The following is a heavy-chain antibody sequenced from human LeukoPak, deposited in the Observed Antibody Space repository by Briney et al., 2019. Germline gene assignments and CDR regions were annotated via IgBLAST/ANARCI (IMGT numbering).Heavy chain of an antibody. J-gene: IGHJ4*02. CDR2: ISSSSSYT. Sequence: PGGSLRLSCAASGFTFSSYSMNWVRQAPGKGLEWVSSISSSSSYTYYADSVKGRFTISRDNAKNSLYLQMNSLRAEDTAVYYCASITGTTYLFDYWGQGTLVTVSS. V-gene: IGHV3-21*01. D-gene: IGHD1-7*01. CDR1: GFTFSSYS. CDR3: ASITGTTYLFDY.